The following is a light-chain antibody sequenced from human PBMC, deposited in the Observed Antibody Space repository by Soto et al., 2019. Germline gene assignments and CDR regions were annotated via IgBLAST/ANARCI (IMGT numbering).Light chain of an antibody. V-gene: IGKV3-15*01. CDR3: QHYNNWLGT. J-gene: IGKJ4*01. CDR1: QGVFGS. Sequence: EIVGTHSPALVSVSPGDRVTLSSRASQGVFGSLPWSEQKLGQAPRLLVYGASTRATGIPARFSGSGSGTEFFLNISSLQSEDSAIYYCQHYNNWLGTFGGGTKVEIK. CDR2: GAS.